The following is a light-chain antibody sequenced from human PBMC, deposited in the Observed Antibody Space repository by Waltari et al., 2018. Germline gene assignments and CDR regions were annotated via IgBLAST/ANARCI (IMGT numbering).Light chain of an antibody. V-gene: IGKV3-15*01. CDR1: QNIYTN. CDR3: QQYNSWLTWT. CDR2: GAS. J-gene: IGKJ1*01. Sequence: EIMMTQSPATLSVSPGDRATLSCRASQNIYTNLAWYQQKPGQTPRLLIYGASTRPTGIPARFSGSASGTEFTLTINSLQSEDFAVYYCQQYNSWLTWTFGQGTKVEIK.